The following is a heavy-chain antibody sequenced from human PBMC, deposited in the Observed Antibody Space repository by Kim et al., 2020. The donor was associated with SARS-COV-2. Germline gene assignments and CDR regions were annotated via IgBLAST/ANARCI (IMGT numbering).Heavy chain of an antibody. J-gene: IGHJ5*02. Sequence: SETLSLTCSVSGDSLSGSYWTWIRHSPAKGLEWIGSVYETVTAYYDPSLKSRVIISTDMSKNHFSLDLRFVTVEATARSYCVRGFPRFDPWCQGILVTVS. CDR3: VRGFPRFDP. CDR1: GDSLSGSY. V-gene: IGHV4-59*01. CDR2: VYETVTA.